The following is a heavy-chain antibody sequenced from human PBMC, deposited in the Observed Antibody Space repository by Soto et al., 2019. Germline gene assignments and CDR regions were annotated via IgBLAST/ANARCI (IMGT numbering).Heavy chain of an antibody. Sequence: QVQLVQSGAEVKKPGASVKVSCKASGYTFTSYGISWVRQAPGQGLEWMGWISAYNGNTNYAQKLQGRVTITADESTSTAYMELSSLRSEDTAVYYCARTLGYCSSTSCSLRAGWFDPWGQGTLVTVSS. CDR3: ARTLGYCSSTSCSLRAGWFDP. V-gene: IGHV1-18*04. D-gene: IGHD2-2*01. CDR2: ISAYNGNT. J-gene: IGHJ5*02. CDR1: GYTFTSYG.